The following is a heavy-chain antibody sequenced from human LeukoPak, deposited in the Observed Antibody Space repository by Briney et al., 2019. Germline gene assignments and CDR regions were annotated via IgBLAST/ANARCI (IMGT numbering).Heavy chain of an antibody. CDR3: GSGSYYNYYYYYMDV. Sequence: SVKVSCKASGGTFSSYAISWVRQAPGQGLEWMGGIIPIFGTANYAQKFQGRVTITTDESTSTAYMELSSLRSEDTVVYYCGSGSYYNYYYYYMDVWGKGTTVTVSS. V-gene: IGHV1-69*05. D-gene: IGHD3-10*01. CDR1: GGTFSSYA. J-gene: IGHJ6*03. CDR2: IIPIFGTA.